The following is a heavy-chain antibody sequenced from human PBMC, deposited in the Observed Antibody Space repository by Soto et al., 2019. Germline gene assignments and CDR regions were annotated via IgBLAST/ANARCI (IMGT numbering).Heavy chain of an antibody. Sequence: EVHLVESGGGLVQPGGSLRLSCAASGFTVSSNYMSWVRQAPGKGLEWVSVIYSGGSTYYADSVKGRFTISRDNSKNTLYLQMNSLRAEDTAVYYCARDGSFGGVIVKGDAFDIWGQGTMVTVSS. D-gene: IGHD3-16*02. CDR2: IYSGGST. CDR3: ARDGSFGGVIVKGDAFDI. V-gene: IGHV3-66*01. CDR1: GFTVSSNY. J-gene: IGHJ3*02.